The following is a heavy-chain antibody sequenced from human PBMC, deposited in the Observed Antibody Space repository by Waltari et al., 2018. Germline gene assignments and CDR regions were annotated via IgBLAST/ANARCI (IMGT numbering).Heavy chain of an antibody. CDR3: AKDLHYIAAADY. Sequence: EVQLLESGGGLVQPGGSLRLSCAASGFTFSTNAMTWVRQAPGKGLEWVSTSTSDDNTYYADYVKGRFTISRDNSKNTLYLQMNSLTAEDTAIYYCAKDLHYIAAADYWGQGTLVTVSS. D-gene: IGHD6-6*01. V-gene: IGHV3-23*01. CDR2: TSTSDDNT. CDR1: GFTFSTNA. J-gene: IGHJ4*02.